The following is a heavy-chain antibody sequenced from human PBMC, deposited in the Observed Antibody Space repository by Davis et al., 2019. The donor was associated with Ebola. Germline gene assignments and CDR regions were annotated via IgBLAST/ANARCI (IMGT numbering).Heavy chain of an antibody. Sequence: GESLKISCDASGFTVRNTHMSWVRQAPGKGLEWVSGIYGGDTHYAESVKGRFTISRDNSKNTLYLQMNSLRAEDTAVYYCAKDNDYYGSGSYTYWGQGTLVTVSS. J-gene: IGHJ4*02. CDR1: GFTVRNTH. CDR3: AKDNDYYGSGSYTY. CDR2: IYGGDT. V-gene: IGHV3-53*05. D-gene: IGHD3-10*01.